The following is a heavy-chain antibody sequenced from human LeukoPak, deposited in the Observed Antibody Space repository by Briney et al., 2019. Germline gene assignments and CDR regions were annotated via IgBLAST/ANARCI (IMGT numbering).Heavy chain of an antibody. CDR3: ARHKPWYSSGWYETGIDY. CDR2: LYHSGRT. D-gene: IGHD6-19*01. V-gene: IGHV4-34*01. J-gene: IGHJ4*02. CDR1: GGSLSVYH. Sequence: PSEPLSLTCAVYGGSLSVYHWRCIRPPPEEGLEWFGDLYHSGRTLYHPSHKSRVPISVDTSKHQFPLKLSSVTAADTAVYYCARHKPWYSSGWYETGIDYWGQGTLVTVSS.